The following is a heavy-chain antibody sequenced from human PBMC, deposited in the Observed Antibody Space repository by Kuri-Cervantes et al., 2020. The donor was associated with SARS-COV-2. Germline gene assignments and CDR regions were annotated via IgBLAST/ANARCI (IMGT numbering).Heavy chain of an antibody. Sequence: SETLSLTCTVSGGSISSGGNYWNWIRQPPGKGLEWIGHIYHSGSTEYNPFLKSRVIMSVDRSKNHFSLKLSSVTAADTAVYYCARGGYSSGWYAVDWGQGTLVTVSS. CDR2: IYHSGST. J-gene: IGHJ4*02. D-gene: IGHD6-19*01. CDR1: GGSISSGGNY. CDR3: ARGGYSSGWYAVD. V-gene: IGHV4-30-2*01.